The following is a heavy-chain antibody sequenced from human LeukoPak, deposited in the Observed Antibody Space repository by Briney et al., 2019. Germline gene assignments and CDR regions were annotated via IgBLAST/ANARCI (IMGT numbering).Heavy chain of an antibody. D-gene: IGHD2-15*01. CDR2: ISSTSSFI. CDR3: ATPRTYYCSETSCYFDH. J-gene: IGHJ4*03. V-gene: IGHV3-21*01. Sequence: PGGSLRLSCAASGFTFSAYSIHWVRQAPGKGLEWVSSISSTSSFIFYADSVKGRFTISRDNADNSLYLQMNSLRAEDTAVYYCATPRTYYCSETSCYFDHRGQGTLVTVSS. CDR1: GFTFSAYS.